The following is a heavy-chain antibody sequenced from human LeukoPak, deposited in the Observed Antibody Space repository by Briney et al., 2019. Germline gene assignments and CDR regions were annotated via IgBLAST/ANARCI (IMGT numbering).Heavy chain of an antibody. D-gene: IGHD2-15*01. V-gene: IGHV4-34*01. CDR2: INHSGST. J-gene: IGHJ4*02. CDR3: ARGWPHEYCRGGSCSYHLDY. Sequence: SETLSLTCAVYGGSFSNYYWSWIRQPPGKGLEWIGEINHSGSTNYNPSLKSRVTISVDTSKSQFSLKLSSATAADTAVYYCARGWPHEYCRGGSCSYHLDYWGQGTLVTVSS. CDR1: GGSFSNYY.